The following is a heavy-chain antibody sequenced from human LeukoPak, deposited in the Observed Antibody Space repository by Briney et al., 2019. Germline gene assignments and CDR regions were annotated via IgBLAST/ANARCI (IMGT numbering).Heavy chain of an antibody. V-gene: IGHV1-2*02. CDR3: GRKSASRKTSEFDY. CDR1: GYTFTDYY. D-gene: IGHD2-2*01. J-gene: IGHJ4*02. CDR2: IHPNSGGT. Sequence: GASVKVSFTASGYTFTDYYMNWVRQAPGQGLEWMGWIHPNSGGTNYAQKFQGRVTMTRDTSISTAYMELSRLTFDDTAVYYCGRKSASRKTSEFDYWGQGTLVTVSS.